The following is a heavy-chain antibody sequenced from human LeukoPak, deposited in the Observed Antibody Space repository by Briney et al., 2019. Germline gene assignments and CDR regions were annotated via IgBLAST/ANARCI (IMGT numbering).Heavy chain of an antibody. Sequence: GGSLRLSCAASGFTFSSYWMSWVRQAPGKGLEWVANIKQDGSEKYYVDSVKGRFTISRDNTKNSLYLQMNSLRAEDTAVYYCARQAVPAAIPHNWFDPWGQGTLVTVSS. V-gene: IGHV3-7*01. CDR1: GFTFSSYW. D-gene: IGHD2-2*01. CDR2: IKQDGSEK. J-gene: IGHJ5*02. CDR3: ARQAVPAAIPHNWFDP.